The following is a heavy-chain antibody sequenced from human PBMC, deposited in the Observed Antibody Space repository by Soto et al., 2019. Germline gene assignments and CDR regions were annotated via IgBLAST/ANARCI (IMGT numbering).Heavy chain of an antibody. V-gene: IGHV1-8*01. CDR1: GYTFTSYD. CDR2: MNPNSGNT. CDR3: ARRLGYCSGGSCYEYLDY. D-gene: IGHD2-15*01. Sequence: ASVKVSCKASGYTFTSYDINWVRQATGQGLEWMGWMNPNSGNTGYAQKFQGRVTMTRNTSISTAYMELSSLRSEDTAVYYCARRLGYCSGGSCYEYLDYWGQGTLVTVSS. J-gene: IGHJ4*02.